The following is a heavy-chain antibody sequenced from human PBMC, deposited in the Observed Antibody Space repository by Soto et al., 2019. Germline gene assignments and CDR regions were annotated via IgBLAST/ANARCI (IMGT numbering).Heavy chain of an antibody. Sequence: SETLSLTCTVSGGSVSSGSYYWSWIRQPPGKGLEWIGYIYYSGSTNYNPSLKSRVTISVDTSKNQFSLKLSSVTAADTAVYYCARVGFGGWFDPWGQGTLVTV. CDR1: GGSVSSGSYY. J-gene: IGHJ5*02. D-gene: IGHD2-15*01. V-gene: IGHV4-61*01. CDR3: ARVGFGGWFDP. CDR2: IYYSGST.